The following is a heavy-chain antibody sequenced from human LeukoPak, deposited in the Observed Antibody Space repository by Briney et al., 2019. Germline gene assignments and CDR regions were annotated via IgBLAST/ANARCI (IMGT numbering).Heavy chain of an antibody. CDR3: AKDYGTRSSWETGYYFDY. D-gene: IGHD6-13*01. V-gene: IGHV3-33*06. CDR2: IWYDGSNK. Sequence: GRSLRLSCAASGFTFSSYGMHWVRQAPGKGLEWVAVIWYDGSNKYYADSVKGRFTISRDNSKNTLYLQMNSLRAEDTAVYYCAKDYGTRSSWETGYYFDYWGQGALVTVSS. J-gene: IGHJ4*02. CDR1: GFTFSSYG.